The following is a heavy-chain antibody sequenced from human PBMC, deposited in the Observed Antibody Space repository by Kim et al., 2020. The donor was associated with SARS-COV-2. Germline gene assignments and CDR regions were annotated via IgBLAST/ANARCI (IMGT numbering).Heavy chain of an antibody. CDR1: GGSISSGDYY. CDR2: IYYSGST. V-gene: IGHV4-30-4*01. Sequence: SETLSLTCTVSGGSISSGDYYWSWIRQPPGKGLEWIGYIYYSGSTYYNPSLKSRVTISVDTSKNQFSLKLSSVTAADTAVYYCARGSSQTRNYGNWFDPWGQGTLVTVSS. J-gene: IGHJ5*02. D-gene: IGHD1-7*01. CDR3: ARGSSQTRNYGNWFDP.